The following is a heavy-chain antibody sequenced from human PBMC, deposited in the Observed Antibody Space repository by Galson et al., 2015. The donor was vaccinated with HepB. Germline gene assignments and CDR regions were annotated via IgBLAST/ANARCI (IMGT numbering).Heavy chain of an antibody. Sequence: SLRLSCAASGFTFSTSTMNWLRQAPGKGLEWVSYVSSDGRTIYYADSVKGRFTISRDNAKNSLYLQMLSLRTEDTARYYCARGGFGPRGYSSSRYFAFWARGTLVAVSS. CDR1: GFTFSTST. D-gene: IGHD3-22*01. J-gene: IGHJ2*01. V-gene: IGHV3-48*04. CDR2: VSSDGRTI. CDR3: ARGGFGPRGYSSSRYFAF.